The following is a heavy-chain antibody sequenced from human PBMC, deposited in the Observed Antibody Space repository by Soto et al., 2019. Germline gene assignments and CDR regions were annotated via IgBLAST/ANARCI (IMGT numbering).Heavy chain of an antibody. J-gene: IGHJ5*02. D-gene: IGHD2-2*01. CDR3: ARDDCSSTSCYAGWFDP. V-gene: IGHV1-46*01. Sequence: ASVKVSCKASGYTFTSYYMHWVRQAPGQGLEWMGRINPSGGRTSYAQKFQGRVTITADTSTSTAYMELSSLRSEDTAVYYCARDDCSSTSCYAGWFDPWGQG. CDR1: GYTFTSYY. CDR2: INPSGGRT.